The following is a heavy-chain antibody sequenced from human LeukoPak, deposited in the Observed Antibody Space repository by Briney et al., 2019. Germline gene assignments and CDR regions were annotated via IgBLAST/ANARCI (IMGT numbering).Heavy chain of an antibody. V-gene: IGHV3-30*18. Sequence: RGSLRLSCAASGFTFSSYGMHWVRQAPGEGLEWVAVISYDGSNKYYADSVKGRFTISRDNSKNTLYLQMNRLRAEDTAVYYCAKDGMVRGVISPINWFDPWGQGTLVTVSS. J-gene: IGHJ5*02. CDR1: GFTFSSYG. CDR2: ISYDGSNK. CDR3: AKDGMVRGVISPINWFDP. D-gene: IGHD3-10*01.